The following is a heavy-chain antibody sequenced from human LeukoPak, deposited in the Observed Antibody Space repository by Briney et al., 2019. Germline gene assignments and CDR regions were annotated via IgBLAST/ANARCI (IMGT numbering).Heavy chain of an antibody. J-gene: IGHJ4*02. V-gene: IGHV3-11*04. D-gene: IGHD4-11*01. Sequence: GGSLRLSCEASGFTFSAYWMSWVRQAPGKGLEWVSYISSSGNIIYYADSVKGRFTISRDNAKNSLFLQMNSLRAEDTGVYYCARSQFIYSNPLDYWGQGTLVTVSS. CDR3: ARSQFIYSNPLDY. CDR1: GFTFSAYW. CDR2: ISSSGNII.